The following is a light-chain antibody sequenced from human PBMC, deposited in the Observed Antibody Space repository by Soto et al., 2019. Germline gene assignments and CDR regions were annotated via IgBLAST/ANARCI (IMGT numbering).Light chain of an antibody. CDR1: SGSIASNY. CDR2: ENI. Sequence: NFMLTQPHSVSESPGKTVTISCTRTSGSIASNYVQWYQQRPGSAPTTVIYENILRPSGVPDRFSGSIDSSSNSASLTISGLKTEDEADYYCQSSDSINLVFGGGTKLTVL. CDR3: QSSDSINLV. J-gene: IGLJ3*02. V-gene: IGLV6-57*04.